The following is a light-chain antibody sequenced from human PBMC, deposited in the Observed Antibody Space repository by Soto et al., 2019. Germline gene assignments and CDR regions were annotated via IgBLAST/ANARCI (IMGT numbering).Light chain of an antibody. J-gene: IGKJ5*01. CDR2: WAS. Sequence: DIVMTQSPDSLAVSLGERATIDCKSSQNILFSSNNKNYLAWYQQKPGQPPKLLIYWASTRESGVPDRFSGSGSETDFTLTISSLQAEDFAVYYCQQYNNWPITFGQGTRLEIK. V-gene: IGKV4-1*01. CDR3: QQYNNWPIT. CDR1: QNILFSSNNKNY.